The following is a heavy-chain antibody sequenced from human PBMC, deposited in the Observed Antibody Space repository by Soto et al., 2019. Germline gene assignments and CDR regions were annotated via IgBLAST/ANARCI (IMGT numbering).Heavy chain of an antibody. CDR3: ARGTDAFDI. Sequence: SVKVSCKASGGTFSSYTISWVRQAPGQGLEWMGRIIPIHGIANYAQKFQGRVTMTADKSTSTAYMELRSLRSDDTAVYYCARGTDAFDIWGQGTMVTVSS. CDR2: IIPIHGIA. J-gene: IGHJ3*02. V-gene: IGHV1-69*02. CDR1: GGTFSSYT.